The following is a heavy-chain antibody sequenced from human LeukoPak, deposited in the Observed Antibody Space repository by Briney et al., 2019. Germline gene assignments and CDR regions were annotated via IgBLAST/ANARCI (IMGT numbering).Heavy chain of an antibody. CDR3: ARGPDTMDV. Sequence: GGSLRLSCEASSFTFNSYAMHWVRQAPGKGLEWVAVISYDGNNKYYADSVKGRFTIFRDNSKNTLYLQMNNLRAEDTAVYYCARGPDTMDVWGQGTTVTVSS. CDR1: SFTFNSYA. CDR2: ISYDGNNK. V-gene: IGHV3-30-3*01. J-gene: IGHJ6*02.